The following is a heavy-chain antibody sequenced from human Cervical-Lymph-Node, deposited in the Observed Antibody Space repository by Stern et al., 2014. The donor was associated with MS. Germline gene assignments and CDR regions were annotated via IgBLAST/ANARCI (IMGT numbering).Heavy chain of an antibody. CDR3: ARDYNYGSGSYYRNDY. CDR1: GGTFSTYA. J-gene: IGHJ4*02. CDR2: IIPILNIA. V-gene: IGHV1-69*09. Sequence: QVQLVQSGAEVRKPGSSVKVSCKASGGTFSTYAITWVRQAPGQGLEWMGRIIPILNIAKYAQNFQGRVTITADKSTSTAYMELRSLRSEDTAVYYCARDYNYGSGSYYRNDYWGQGTLVTVSS. D-gene: IGHD3-10*01.